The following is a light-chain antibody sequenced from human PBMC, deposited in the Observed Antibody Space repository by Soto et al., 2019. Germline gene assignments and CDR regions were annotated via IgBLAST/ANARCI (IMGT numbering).Light chain of an antibody. Sequence: QSALTQPRSVSASPGQSVTISCTGTSSDVGDYNYVSWYQEHPGKAPKLMIYDVNKRPSGVPDRFSGSKSGNTASLTISGLQAEDEADYYCCSYAGSYTVWVFGGGTKLTVL. CDR2: DVN. J-gene: IGLJ3*02. CDR3: CSYAGSYTVWV. V-gene: IGLV2-11*01. CDR1: SSDVGDYNY.